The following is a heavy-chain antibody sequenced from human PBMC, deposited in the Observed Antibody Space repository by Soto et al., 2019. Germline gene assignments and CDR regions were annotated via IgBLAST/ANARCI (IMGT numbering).Heavy chain of an antibody. CDR2: IYYSGST. V-gene: IGHV4-30-4*01. Sequence: SETLSLTCTVSGGSIRSDDYYWSWIRQPPGKGLEWIGYIYYSGSTYYNPSLKSRVIISVDTSRNQFSLNLYSVTAADTAVYYCARPYGESIWGQGTLVTVSS. CDR1: GGSIRSDDYY. CDR3: ARPYGESI. J-gene: IGHJ4*02. D-gene: IGHD3-10*01.